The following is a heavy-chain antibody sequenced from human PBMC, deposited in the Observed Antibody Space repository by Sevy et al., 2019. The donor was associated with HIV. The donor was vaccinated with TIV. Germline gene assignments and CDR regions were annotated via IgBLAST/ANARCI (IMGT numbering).Heavy chain of an antibody. D-gene: IGHD3-3*01. J-gene: IGHJ4*02. Sequence: GGSLRLSCAASGFTFSSYSMNWVRQAPGKGLEWVSYISSSSSTIYYADSVKGRFTISRDNAKNSLYLQMNSLRAEDTTGYYCARDSIISYYDFWSGPSLDYWGQGILVTVSS. CDR1: GFTFSSYS. CDR3: ARDSIISYYDFWSGPSLDY. V-gene: IGHV3-48*01. CDR2: ISSSSSTI.